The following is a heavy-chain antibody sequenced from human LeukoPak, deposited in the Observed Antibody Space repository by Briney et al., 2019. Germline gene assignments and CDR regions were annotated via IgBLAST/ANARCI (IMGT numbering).Heavy chain of an antibody. CDR3: ARAGGTSWADY. CDR2: VKQDGTEK. CDR1: GFTFTDYW. J-gene: IGHJ4*02. Sequence: GGSLRLSSEASGFTFTDYWMSWVRKALGKGLEWVANVKQDGTEKFYVDSVKGRFTISRDNGKNSLYLQMNSLRVEDTAIYYCARAGGTSWADYWGQGTLVTVSS. V-gene: IGHV3-7*01. D-gene: IGHD6-13*01.